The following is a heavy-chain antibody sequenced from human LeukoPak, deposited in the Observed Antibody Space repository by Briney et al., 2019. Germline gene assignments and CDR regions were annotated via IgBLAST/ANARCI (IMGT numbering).Heavy chain of an antibody. V-gene: IGHV4-59*01. CDR2: ISYSGST. CDR3: ARARYREINYAYAGGFYYMDV. CDR1: GGSLSPYY. D-gene: IGHD1-26*01. Sequence: PSEILSLTCTVSGGSLSPYYWSWIRQSPGKGLEWIGYISYSGSTNSHPPLKSRVTISVDMSKPQFYLELSSVTAADTAVYYCARARYREINYAYAGGFYYMDVWGKGTTVTVSS. J-gene: IGHJ6*03.